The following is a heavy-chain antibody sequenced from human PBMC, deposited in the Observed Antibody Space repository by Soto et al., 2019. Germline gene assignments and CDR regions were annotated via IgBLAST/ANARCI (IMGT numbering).Heavy chain of an antibody. V-gene: IGHV1-69*01. CDR2: IIPISETT. J-gene: IGHJ6*02. D-gene: IGHD2-2*01. Sequence: QVQLVQSGAEVKKPGSLVKVSCKASGGTFSSYAISWVRQAPGQGVEWMGGIIPISETTNYAQKFQGRVTITADESKSTAYMELSSLRSEDTAVYYCARSQGSSTSLEIYYYYYYGMDVWGQGTTVTVSS. CDR1: GGTFSSYA. CDR3: ARSQGSSTSLEIYYYYYYGMDV.